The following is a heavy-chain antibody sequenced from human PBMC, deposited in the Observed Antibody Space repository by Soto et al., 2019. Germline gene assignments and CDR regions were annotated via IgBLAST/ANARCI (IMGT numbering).Heavy chain of an antibody. CDR2: IDNAGTDS. V-gene: IGHV3-74*01. J-gene: IGHJ6*04. Sequence: EVQLVESGGGLVQPGGSLRLSCAASGFTLSGRSMHWVRQAPGKGLVWVSGIDNAGTDSTYADSVKGRFTSSRDNAKNRLYLQMDSLRVEDTAVYYCARGWFGPDVWGKGTKVTVSS. CDR3: ARGWFGPDV. CDR1: GFTLSGRS. D-gene: IGHD3-10*01.